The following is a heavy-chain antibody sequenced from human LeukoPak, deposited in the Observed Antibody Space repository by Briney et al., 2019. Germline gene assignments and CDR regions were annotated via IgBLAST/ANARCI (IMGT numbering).Heavy chain of an antibody. CDR3: ARILARQFMSFSDSSPYTYYYMDV. J-gene: IGHJ6*03. CDR1: GGSINNYY. V-gene: IGHV4-4*07. D-gene: IGHD2/OR15-2a*01. CDR2: IYTTGST. Sequence: SETLSLTCTVSGGSINNYYWSWIRQPAGKGLEWIGRIYTTGSTNYNPSLKSRITMSVDTSKNQFSLKLSSVTAADTAVYYCARILARQFMSFSDSSPYTYYYMDVWGKGTTVTVSS.